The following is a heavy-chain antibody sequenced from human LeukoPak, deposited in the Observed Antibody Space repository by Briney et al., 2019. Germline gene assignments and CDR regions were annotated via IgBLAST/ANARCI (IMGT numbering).Heavy chain of an antibody. CDR3: AKVAKYYYGPETYYFFEQ. D-gene: IGHD3-10*01. V-gene: IGHV3-23*01. CDR2: ISGSGGST. Sequence: GGSLRLSCAASGFTFSSYAMSWVRQAPGKGLEWVSVISGSGGSTSYADSVKGRFTVSRDYTKNSLYLQMNSLRVEDTAVYYCAKVAKYYYGPETYYFFEQWGQGTPVTASS. CDR1: GFTFSSYA. J-gene: IGHJ4*02.